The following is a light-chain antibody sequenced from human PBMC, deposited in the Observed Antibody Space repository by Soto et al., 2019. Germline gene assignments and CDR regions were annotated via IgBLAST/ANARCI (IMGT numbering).Light chain of an antibody. V-gene: IGKV3-15*01. Sequence: RVMAQSPATLSVAPCEIATLSCSAIQSVSNLLVWYQQRPGLAPRLLIYVASTRATGIPARFSGSGSGTEFTLTINSLQSEDFAVYYCQQYNDWPPRWTFGQGTKVDNK. CDR2: VAS. J-gene: IGKJ1*01. CDR3: QQYNDWPPRWT. CDR1: QSVSNL.